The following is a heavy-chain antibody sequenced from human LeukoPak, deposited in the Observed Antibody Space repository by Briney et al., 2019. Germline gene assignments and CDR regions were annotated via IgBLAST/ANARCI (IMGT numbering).Heavy chain of an antibody. CDR2: ISYDGSNK. Sequence: GGSLRLSCAASGFTFSSYGMHWVRQAPGKGLEWVAVISYDGSNKYYADSVKGRFTISRDNSKNTLYLQMNSLRAEDTAVYYCARDEAYYYGSGSYNLYYFDYWGQGTLVTVSS. V-gene: IGHV3-30*19. J-gene: IGHJ4*02. CDR1: GFTFSSYG. CDR3: ARDEAYYYGSGSYNLYYFDY. D-gene: IGHD3-10*01.